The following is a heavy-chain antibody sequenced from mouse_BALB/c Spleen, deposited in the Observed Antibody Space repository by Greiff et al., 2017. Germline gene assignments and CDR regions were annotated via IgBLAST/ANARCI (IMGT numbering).Heavy chain of an antibody. Sequence: EVQLVESGGDLVKPGGSLKLSCAASGFTFSSYGMSWVRQTPDKRLEWVATISSGGSYTYYPDSVKGRFTISRDNAKNTLYLQMSSLKSEDTAMYYCARESYSPYAMDYWGQGTSVTVSS. D-gene: IGHD1-3*01. J-gene: IGHJ4*01. V-gene: IGHV5-6*01. CDR1: GFTFSSYG. CDR2: ISSGGSYT. CDR3: ARESYSPYAMDY.